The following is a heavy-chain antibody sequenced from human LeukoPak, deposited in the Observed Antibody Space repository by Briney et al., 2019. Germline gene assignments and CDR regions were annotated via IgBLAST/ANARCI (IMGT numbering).Heavy chain of an antibody. J-gene: IGHJ5*02. CDR2: MDPNSGNT. D-gene: IGHD2-15*01. CDR3: ARAVVVAATLIDP. Sequence: GASVKVSCKASGYSFTSYDINWVRQATGQGLEWMGWMDPNSGNTGYAQNFQGRVTMTRSTSTSTVYMELSSLRSEDTAVYYCARAVVVAATLIDPWGQGTLVTVSS. V-gene: IGHV1-8*01. CDR1: GYSFTSYD.